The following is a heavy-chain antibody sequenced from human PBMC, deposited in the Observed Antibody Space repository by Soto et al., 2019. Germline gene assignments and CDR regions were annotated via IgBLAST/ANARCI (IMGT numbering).Heavy chain of an antibody. CDR3: AGSITMLAYPTY. CDR1: GGSISRGGYY. D-gene: IGHD3-10*02. J-gene: IGHJ4*02. Sequence: TLSLTCTVSGGSISRGGYYWCWIRQHPGKGLEWIGYIYYSGSTYYNPSLKSRVTISVDTSKNQFSLKLSSVTAADTAVYYCAGSITMLAYPTYSGRRTLVTVSS. CDR2: IYYSGST. V-gene: IGHV4-31*03.